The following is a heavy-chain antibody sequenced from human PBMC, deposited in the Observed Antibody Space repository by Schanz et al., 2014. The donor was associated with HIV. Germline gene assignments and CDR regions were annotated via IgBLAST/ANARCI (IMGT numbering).Heavy chain of an antibody. CDR2: ISYDGSDK. Sequence: QVQLVESGGGVVQPGRSLRLSCAASGFTFSSYGMHWVRQAPGKGLEWVAVISYDGSDKYYADSVKGRFTISRDNSKNTLFLQMNSLRAEDTAVYHCAARYCSGAKCYSLDYWGQGTLVTVSS. J-gene: IGHJ4*02. CDR3: AARYCSGAKCYSLDY. V-gene: IGHV3-30*03. CDR1: GFTFSSYG. D-gene: IGHD2-15*01.